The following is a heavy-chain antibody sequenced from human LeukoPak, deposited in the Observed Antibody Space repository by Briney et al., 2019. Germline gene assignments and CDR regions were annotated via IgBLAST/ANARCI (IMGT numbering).Heavy chain of an antibody. D-gene: IGHD6-13*01. J-gene: IGHJ4*02. V-gene: IGHV4-59*01. CDR2: IYYSGST. CDR1: GGSITGYY. CDR3: ARLYSSSLGRVFDY. Sequence: SETLSLTCTVSGGSITGYYWTWIRQPPGKGLEWIGYIYYSGSTNYNPSLKSRITISVDTSKNQFSLKLSSVTAADTAVYYCARLYSSSLGRVFDYWGQGTLVTVSS.